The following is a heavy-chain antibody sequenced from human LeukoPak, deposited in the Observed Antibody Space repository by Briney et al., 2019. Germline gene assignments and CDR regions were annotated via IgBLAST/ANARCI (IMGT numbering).Heavy chain of an antibody. CDR1: GFTFSSYG. Sequence: PGGSLRLSCAASGFTFSSYGMHWVRQAPGKGLEWVAFIRYDGSNKYYADSVKGRFTISRDNAKNSLYLQMNSLRAEDTAVYYCARLGRMYSSSWYFDYWGQGTLVTVSS. J-gene: IGHJ4*02. CDR3: ARLGRMYSSSWYFDY. D-gene: IGHD6-13*01. V-gene: IGHV3-30*02. CDR2: IRYDGSNK.